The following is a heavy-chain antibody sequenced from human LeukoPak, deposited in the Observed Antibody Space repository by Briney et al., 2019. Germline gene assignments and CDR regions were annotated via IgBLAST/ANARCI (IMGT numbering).Heavy chain of an antibody. J-gene: IGHJ4*02. CDR1: GGSISSGSYC. CDR2: IYSSGST. V-gene: IGHV4-61*10. Sequence: SETLSLTCTVSGGSISSGSYCWSWIRQPAGKGLEWIGHIYSSGSTNYNPSLKSRVTISVDTSKNQFSLKLGSVTAADTAVYYCATYGSGSYFFEYWGQGTLVTVSS. CDR3: ATYGSGSYFFEY. D-gene: IGHD3-10*01.